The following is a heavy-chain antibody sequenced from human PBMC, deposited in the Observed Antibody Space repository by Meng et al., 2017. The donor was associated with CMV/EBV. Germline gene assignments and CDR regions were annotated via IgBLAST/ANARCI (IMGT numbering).Heavy chain of an antibody. Sequence: GESLKISCAASGFTFSSYAMSWVRQAPGKGLEWVSVIYSGGSSTYYADSVKGRFTISRDNAKNSLYLQMNSLRAEDTAVYYCARAWLSRVVAATPNYYYGMDVWGQGTTVTVSS. CDR3: ARAWLSRVVAATPNYYYGMDV. D-gene: IGHD2-15*01. J-gene: IGHJ6*02. CDR1: GFTFSSYA. CDR2: IYSGGSST. V-gene: IGHV3-23*03.